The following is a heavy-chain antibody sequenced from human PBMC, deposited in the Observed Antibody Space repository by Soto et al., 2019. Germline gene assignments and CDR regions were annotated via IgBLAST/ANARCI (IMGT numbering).Heavy chain of an antibody. D-gene: IGHD3-22*01. Sequence: PSETLSLTCTVSGGPISSGGYYWSWIRQHPGRGLEWIGYIYYGGSTYYNPSLKSRVTISVDTSKNQFSLRLSSVTAADTAVYYCAREYYYDSTKTNWFDPWGQGTLVTVSS. J-gene: IGHJ5*02. CDR3: AREYYYDSTKTNWFDP. CDR2: IYYGGST. V-gene: IGHV4-31*03. CDR1: GGPISSGGYY.